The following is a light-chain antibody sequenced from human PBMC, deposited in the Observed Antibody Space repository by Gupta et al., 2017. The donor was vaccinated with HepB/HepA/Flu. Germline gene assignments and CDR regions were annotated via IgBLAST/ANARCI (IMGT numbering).Light chain of an antibody. CDR2: SAS. CDR3: QQAHSYPLT. Sequence: DIQMTQSPSSVSASLGDRVTITCRASQDINNLLAWYQQKSGKAPKLLIYSASILQSGVPSRFSGSESGTDFTLTISSLQSEDFGTYYCQQAHSYPLTLGGGTKVEIK. V-gene: IGKV1-12*01. J-gene: IGKJ4*01. CDR1: QDINNL.